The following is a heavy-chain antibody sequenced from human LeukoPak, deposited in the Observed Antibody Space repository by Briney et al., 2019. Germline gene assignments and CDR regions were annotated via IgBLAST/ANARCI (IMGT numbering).Heavy chain of an antibody. CDR1: GGTFSSYA. CDR2: IIPILGIA. CDR3: ARDTAVAGTPYDAFDI. V-gene: IGHV1-69*04. Sequence: SVKVSCKASGGTFSSYAISWVRQAPGQGLEWMGRIIPILGIANYAQKFQGRVTITADKSTSTAYMEPSSLRSEDTAVYYCARDTAVAGTPYDAFDIWGQGTMVTVSS. J-gene: IGHJ3*02. D-gene: IGHD6-19*01.